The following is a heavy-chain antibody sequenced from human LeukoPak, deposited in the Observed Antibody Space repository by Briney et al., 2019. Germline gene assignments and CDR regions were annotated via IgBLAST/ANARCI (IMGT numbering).Heavy chain of an antibody. CDR3: ARQNTLIAAAGTGYFDY. CDR2: IIPILGIA. J-gene: IGHJ4*02. V-gene: IGHV1-69*04. CDR1: GGTFSSYA. D-gene: IGHD6-13*01. Sequence: ASVKVSCKASGGTFSSYAISWVRQAPGQGLEWMGRIIPILGIANYAQKFQGRVTMTADKSTSTAYMELSSLRSEDTAVYYCARQNTLIAAAGTGYFDYWGQGTLVTVSS.